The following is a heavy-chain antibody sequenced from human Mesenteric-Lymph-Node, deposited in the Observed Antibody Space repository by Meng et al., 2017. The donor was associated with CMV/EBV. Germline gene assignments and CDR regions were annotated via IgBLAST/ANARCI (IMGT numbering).Heavy chain of an antibody. CDR1: GGSFSNYY. CDR2: INHSGST. CDR3: ARGNYDFWSGYKFPYGMDV. V-gene: IGHV4-34*01. J-gene: IGHJ6*02. D-gene: IGHD3-3*01. Sequence: SETLSLTCAVYGGSFSNYYWSWIRQPPGKGLEWIGEINHSGSTNYNPSLKSRVTISVDTSKNQFSLKLSSVTAADTAVYYCARGNYDFWSGYKFPYGMDVWGQGNAGHRLL.